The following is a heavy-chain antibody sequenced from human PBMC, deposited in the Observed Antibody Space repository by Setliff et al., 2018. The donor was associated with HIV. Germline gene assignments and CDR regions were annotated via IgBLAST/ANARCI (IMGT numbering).Heavy chain of an antibody. CDR3: ASGKGVRGVTITGGLDV. CDR2: MNPNSGDT. J-gene: IGHJ6*04. Sequence: ASVKVSCKASGHTFSNYDVIWVRRATGQGLEWMGWMNPNSGDTGYSQKFQGRVIMTRDTSISTAYMELSSLTSADTAVYYCASGKGVRGVTITGGLDVWGTGTTVTVSS. V-gene: IGHV1-8*01. D-gene: IGHD3-10*01. CDR1: GHTFSNYD.